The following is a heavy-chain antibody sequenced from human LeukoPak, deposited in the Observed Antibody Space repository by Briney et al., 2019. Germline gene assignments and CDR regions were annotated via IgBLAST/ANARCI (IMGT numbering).Heavy chain of an antibody. CDR2: INHSGST. CDR1: GGSFSGYY. CDR3: ARAGIPAFDY. V-gene: IGHV4-34*01. J-gene: IGHJ4*02. Sequence: SETLSLTCAVYGGSFSGYYWSWIRQPPGKGLEWIGEINHSGSTNYNPSLKSRVTISVGTSKNQFSLKLSPVTAADTAVYYCARAGIPAFDYWGQGTLVTVSS. D-gene: IGHD3-10*01.